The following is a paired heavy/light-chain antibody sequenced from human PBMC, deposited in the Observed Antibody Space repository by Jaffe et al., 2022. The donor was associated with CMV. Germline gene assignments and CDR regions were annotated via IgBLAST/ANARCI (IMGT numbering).Light chain of an antibody. Sequence: NFMLTQPHSVSESPGKTVTIPCTRSSGSIASNYVQWYQQRPGSAPSTVIYEDNQRPSGVPDRFSGSIDRSSNSASLTISGLKTEDEADYYCQSYDNSNHAVFGGGTQLTVL. CDR2: EDN. CDR1: SGSIASNY. CDR3: QSYDNSNHAV. J-gene: IGLJ7*01. V-gene: IGLV6-57*04.
Heavy chain of an antibody. J-gene: IGHJ4*02. V-gene: IGHV3-7*01. Sequence: EVQLVESGGGLVQPGGSLRLSCAASGFTLSIYWMTWVRQAPGKGLEWVANIKQDGSEKYYVDSVKGRFTISRDNAKNSLHLQMNSLRAEDTAVYYCARDFYPYYSSSSGYDYWGQGTLVSVSS. D-gene: IGHD6-6*01. CDR3: ARDFYPYYSSSSGYDY. CDR1: GFTLSIYW. CDR2: IKQDGSEK.